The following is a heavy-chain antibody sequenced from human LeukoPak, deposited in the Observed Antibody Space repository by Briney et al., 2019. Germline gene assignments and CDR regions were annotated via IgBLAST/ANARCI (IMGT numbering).Heavy chain of an antibody. J-gene: IGHJ4*02. CDR2: IKQDGSEK. CDR3: ARDLRYYDSTDY. D-gene: IGHD3-22*01. CDR1: EFTFSSYG. Sequence: GGSLRLSCAASEFTFSSYGMTWVRQAPGKGLEWVANIKQDGSEKNYVDSVKGRFTISRDNAKNSVDLQMNSLRAEDTAVYYCARDLRYYDSTDYWGQGTLVTVSS. V-gene: IGHV3-7*01.